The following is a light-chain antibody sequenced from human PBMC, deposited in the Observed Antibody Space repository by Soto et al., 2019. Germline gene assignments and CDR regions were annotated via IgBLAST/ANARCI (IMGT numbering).Light chain of an antibody. CDR3: QQYYRPWT. CDR2: WAS. CDR1: QSVLYSSNNKNY. V-gene: IGKV4-1*01. Sequence: DIVMTQSPDSLAVSLGERATINCKSSQSVLYSSNNKNYLAWYQQKPGQPPKLLIYWASTRESGVPDRFSGSGSGTDFTLTISSLQAEDVAVYYCQQYYRPWTLGQGTKVEI. J-gene: IGKJ1*01.